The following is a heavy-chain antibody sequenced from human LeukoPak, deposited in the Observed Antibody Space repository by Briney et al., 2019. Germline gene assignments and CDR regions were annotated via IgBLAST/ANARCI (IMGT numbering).Heavy chain of an antibody. J-gene: IGHJ6*02. V-gene: IGHV6-1*01. D-gene: IGHD6-13*01. CDR2: TYYRSKWYN. CDR1: GDSVSSNSAA. Sequence: SQTLSLTCAISGDSVSSNSAAWNWIRQSPSRGLEWLGRTYYRSKWYNDYAVSVKSRITINPDTSKNQFSLQLNSVTPEDTAVYYCARGSSSSSWYRGHYYYYGMDVWGQGTTVTVSS. CDR3: ARGSSSSSWYRGHYYYYGMDV.